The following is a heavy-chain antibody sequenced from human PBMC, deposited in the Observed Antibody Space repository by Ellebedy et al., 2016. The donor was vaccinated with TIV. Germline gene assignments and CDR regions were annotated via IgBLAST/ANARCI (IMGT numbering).Heavy chain of an antibody. Sequence: MPSETLSLTCTVSGGSISSYYWSWIRQPPWKGLEWIGDIYYRGRAYYNPSLKSRVTVSVDTSKNQLSLKLSYVTAADTVVYYCATYNMGRLDHWGQGTLVTVSS. CDR3: ATYNMGRLDH. CDR2: IYYRGRA. CDR1: GGSISSYY. V-gene: IGHV4-59*04. D-gene: IGHD1-1*01. J-gene: IGHJ4*02.